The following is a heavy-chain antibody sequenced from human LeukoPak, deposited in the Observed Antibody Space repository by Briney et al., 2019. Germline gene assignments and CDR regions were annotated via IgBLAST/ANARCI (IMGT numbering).Heavy chain of an antibody. J-gene: IGHJ3*02. V-gene: IGHV3-21*01. CDR2: ISSSGSFI. CDR1: GFTFSSYS. D-gene: IGHD2-2*01. CDR3: ARDLRYCSSASCSENGAFDI. Sequence: GGSLRLSCAASGFTFSSYSMNWVRQAPGEGLEWVSSISSSGSFIYYADSVKGRFTISRDNARNSLLLQMNSLRAEDTAVYYCARDLRYCSSASCSENGAFDIWGQGTMVTVSS.